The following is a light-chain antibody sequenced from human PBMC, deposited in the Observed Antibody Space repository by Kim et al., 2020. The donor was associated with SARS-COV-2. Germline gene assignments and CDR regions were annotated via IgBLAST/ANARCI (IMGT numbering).Light chain of an antibody. J-gene: IGLJ2*01. V-gene: IGLV1-40*01. CDR2: GNS. CDR3: QSYDSSLSAVV. CDR1: SSNIGAGYD. Sequence: QSVLTQPPSVSGAPGQRVTISCTGSSSNIGAGYDVHWYQQLPGTAPKLLIYGNSNRPSGVPDRFSGSKSGTSASLANTGLQAEDEADYYCQSYDSSLSAVVFGGGTQLTVL.